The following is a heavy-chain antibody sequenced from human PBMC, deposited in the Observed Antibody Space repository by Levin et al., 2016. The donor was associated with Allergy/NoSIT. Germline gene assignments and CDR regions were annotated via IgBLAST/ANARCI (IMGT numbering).Heavy chain of an antibody. CDR3: ASGDIVVVPAALGGYYYGMDV. CDR2: IIPIFGTA. V-gene: IGHV1-69*13. Sequence: SVKVSCKASGGTFSSYAISWVRQAPGQGLEWMGGIIPIFGTANYAQKFQGRVTITADESTSTAYMELSSLRSEDTAVYYCASGDIVVVPAALGGYYYGMDVWGQGTTVTVSS. D-gene: IGHD2-2*01. J-gene: IGHJ6*02. CDR1: GGTFSSYA.